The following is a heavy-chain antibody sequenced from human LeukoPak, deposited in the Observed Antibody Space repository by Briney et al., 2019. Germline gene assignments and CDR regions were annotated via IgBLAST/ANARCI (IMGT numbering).Heavy chain of an antibody. Sequence: GGSLRLSCAASGFTFSDYAMHWVRQVPGKGLEGVGGSSWNSGTIAYGESVKGRATISRDNARNSLYLEVNSLRVEDTALYYCAKDLAVGTSPRVYAFDVWGQGSLVTVSS. J-gene: IGHJ3*01. V-gene: IGHV3-9*01. CDR1: GFTFSDYA. D-gene: IGHD1/OR15-1a*01. CDR2: SSWNSGTI. CDR3: AKDLAVGTSPRVYAFDV.